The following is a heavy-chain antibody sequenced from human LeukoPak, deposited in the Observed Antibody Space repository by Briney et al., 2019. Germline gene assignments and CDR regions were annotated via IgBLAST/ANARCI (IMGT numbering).Heavy chain of an antibody. V-gene: IGHV4-4*09. D-gene: IGHD1-7*01. Sequence: PSETLSLTCTVSGDSISTYYWSWIRQPPGKGLEWIGYISNSVYTNYNPSLTSRVTMSVDTSKNQLSLKLSSLTAAGSAVYYCARRSTLENFLDSWGQGTPVTVSS. CDR1: GDSISTYY. CDR2: ISNSVYT. CDR3: ARRSTLENFLDS. J-gene: IGHJ4*02.